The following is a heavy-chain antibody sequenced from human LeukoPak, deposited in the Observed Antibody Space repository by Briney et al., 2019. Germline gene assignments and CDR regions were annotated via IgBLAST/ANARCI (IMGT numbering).Heavy chain of an antibody. CDR2: IYSGGST. J-gene: IGHJ6*02. CDR1: GFTVSSNY. V-gene: IGHV3-66*01. D-gene: IGHD3-9*01. Sequence: PGGSLRLSCAASGFTVSSNYMSWVRQAPGKGLEWVSVIYSGGSTYYADSVKGRFTISRDNSKNTLYLQMNSLRAEDTAVYYCAREMVGGYDILTGYLPHYGMDVWGQGTTVTVSS. CDR3: AREMVGGYDILTGYLPHYGMDV.